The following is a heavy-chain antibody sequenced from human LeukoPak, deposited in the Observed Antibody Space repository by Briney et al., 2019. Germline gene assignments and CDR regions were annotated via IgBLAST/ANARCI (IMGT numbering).Heavy chain of an antibody. CDR1: GFTFSNYW. CDR2: IKQDGTET. D-gene: IGHD1-7*01. J-gene: IGHJ4*02. Sequence: PGGSLRLSCEASGFTFSNYWMTWVRQVPGKGLEWVANIKQDGTETYYVDSVKGRFTLSRDNARNSLYLQMNYLGVDDTAVYYCARGGMTGTPDYWSQGTLVTVSS. V-gene: IGHV3-7*01. CDR3: ARGGMTGTPDY.